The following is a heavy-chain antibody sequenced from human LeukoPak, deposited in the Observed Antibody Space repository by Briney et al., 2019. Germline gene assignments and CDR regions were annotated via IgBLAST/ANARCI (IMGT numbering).Heavy chain of an antibody. CDR2: IDHRGSS. Sequence: SSETLSLTCAVHGESFSAYFWSWIRQVPGKGLEWIGEIDHRGSSNYNPPLKSRATISVDTSKNHFSLSLTSATAADTAVYYCATRSSTLAAARCFDDWGQGTVVTVSS. CDR1: GESFSAYF. CDR3: ATRSSTLAAARCFDD. V-gene: IGHV4-34*01. D-gene: IGHD6-6*01. J-gene: IGHJ4*03.